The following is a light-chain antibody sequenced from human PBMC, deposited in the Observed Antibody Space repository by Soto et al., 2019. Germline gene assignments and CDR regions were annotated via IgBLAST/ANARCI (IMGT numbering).Light chain of an antibody. CDR1: QSVSTY. CDR2: GAS. J-gene: IGKJ1*01. Sequence: ERVMTQSPATLSVSPGESATLGCRATQSVSTYLAWYQQKPGQAPRLLIYGASSRATGIPDRFSGSGSGTDFNLTISRLEPEDFAVYYCQQYGSSPRTFGQGTKVDIK. CDR3: QQYGSSPRT. V-gene: IGKV3-20*01.